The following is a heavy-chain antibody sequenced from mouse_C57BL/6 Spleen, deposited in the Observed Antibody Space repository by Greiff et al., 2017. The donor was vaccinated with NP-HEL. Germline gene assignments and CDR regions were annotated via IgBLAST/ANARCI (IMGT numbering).Heavy chain of an antibody. J-gene: IGHJ1*03. CDR2: INYDGSST. Sequence: EVQLVESEGGLVQPGSSMKLSCTASGFTFSDYYMAWVRQVPEKGLEWVANINYDGSSTYYLDSLKSRFIISRDNAKNILYLQMSSLKSEDTATYYCARDRGDYDLYWYFDVWGTGTTVTVSS. D-gene: IGHD2-4*01. V-gene: IGHV5-16*01. CDR1: GFTFSDYY. CDR3: ARDRGDYDLYWYFDV.